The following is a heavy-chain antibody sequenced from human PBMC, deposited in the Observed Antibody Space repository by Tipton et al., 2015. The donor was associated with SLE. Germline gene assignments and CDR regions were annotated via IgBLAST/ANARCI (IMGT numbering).Heavy chain of an antibody. CDR1: GGSFSGYY. CDR3: ARDRQLLDY. CDR2: INHRGST. D-gene: IGHD6-6*01. V-gene: IGHV4-34*01. J-gene: IGHJ4*02. Sequence: TLSLTCAVYGGSFSGYYWAWIRQPPGKGVEWIGEINHRGSTNYNPSLKSRVTISLDTSKNQFSLRLSSVTAADTAVYYCARDRQLLDYWGQGTLVTVSS.